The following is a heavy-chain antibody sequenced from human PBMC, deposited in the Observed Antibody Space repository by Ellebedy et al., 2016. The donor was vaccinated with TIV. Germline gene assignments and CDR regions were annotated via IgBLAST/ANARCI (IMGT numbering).Heavy chain of an antibody. CDR3: ARVGVLLWFGESLPDYWYFDL. V-gene: IGHV1-2*02. Sequence: ASVKVSCXASGYTFTGYYMHWVRQAPGQGLEWMGWINPNSGGTNYAQKFQGRVTMTRDTSISTAYMELSRLRSDDTAVYYCARVGVLLWFGESLPDYWYFDLWGRGTLVTVSS. CDR1: GYTFTGYY. J-gene: IGHJ2*01. D-gene: IGHD3-10*01. CDR2: INPNSGGT.